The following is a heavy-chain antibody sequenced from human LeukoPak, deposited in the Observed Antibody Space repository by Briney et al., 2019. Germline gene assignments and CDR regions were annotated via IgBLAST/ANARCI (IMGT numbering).Heavy chain of an antibody. J-gene: IGHJ5*02. Sequence: GASVKVSCKASGYTSTSYGISWVRQAPGQGHEWMGWISAYNGNTNYAQKLQGRVTMTIDTSTSTAYMQLRSLRSDATAVSYCARAEYSSPGHLRRSNWFDPWGQGTLVTVSS. V-gene: IGHV1-18*01. CDR2: ISAYNGNT. CDR1: GYTSTSYG. D-gene: IGHD6-6*01. CDR3: ARAEYSSPGHLRRSNWFDP.